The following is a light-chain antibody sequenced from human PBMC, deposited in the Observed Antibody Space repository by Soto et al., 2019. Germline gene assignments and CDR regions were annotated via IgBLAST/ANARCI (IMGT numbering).Light chain of an antibody. CDR3: QQSWT. Sequence: DIQMTQSPSTLSASVGDRVTITCRASQSISSWLAWYQQKPGKAPKLLIYKASSLESGVPSRFSGSGSGTEFTLTISSLQPDDFATYYCQQSWTFGQWTKVEIK. J-gene: IGKJ1*01. CDR1: QSISSW. V-gene: IGKV1-5*03. CDR2: KAS.